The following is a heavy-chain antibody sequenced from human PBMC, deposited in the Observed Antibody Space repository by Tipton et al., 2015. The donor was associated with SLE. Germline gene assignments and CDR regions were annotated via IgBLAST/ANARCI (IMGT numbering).Heavy chain of an antibody. CDR2: IYYSGST. D-gene: IGHD3-22*01. J-gene: IGHJ6*02. CDR1: GGSISSYY. CDR3: AREGDYYDSSGDYYYYGMDV. V-gene: IGHV4-59*01. Sequence: TLSLTCTVSGGSISSYYWSWIRQPPGKGLEWIGYIYYSGSTNYNPSLKSRVTISVDTSKNQFSLKLSSVTAADTAVYYCAREGDYYDSSGDYYYYGMDVWGQGTTVTVSS.